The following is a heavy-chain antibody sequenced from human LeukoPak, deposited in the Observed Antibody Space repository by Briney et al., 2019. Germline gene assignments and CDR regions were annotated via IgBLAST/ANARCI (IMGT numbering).Heavy chain of an antibody. CDR1: GFTFSRYA. J-gene: IGHJ4*02. CDR2: ISGSGGNT. D-gene: IGHD6-25*01. V-gene: IGHV3-23*01. Sequence: GGSLRLSCAASGFTFSRYAMNWVRQAPGKELEWVSSISGSGGNTYCADSVKGRFTISRDNSKNTLYLQMNSLRAEDTAIYYCAKALPERPFDFWGQGTLVTVSS. CDR3: AKALPERPFDF.